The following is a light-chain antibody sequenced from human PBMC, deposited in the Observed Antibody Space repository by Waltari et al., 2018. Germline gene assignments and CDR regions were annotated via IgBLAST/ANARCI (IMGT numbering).Light chain of an antibody. Sequence: IQLTQSPSSLSAPVGDRVTMTCRASQGISSYLAWYQQSPGKAPKLLIYDASTLQSGVPSRFSGSGSGTDFTLTISNLQPEDFATYDCQHVNSLPLTFGGGTKVEIK. CDR3: QHVNSLPLT. CDR1: QGISSY. J-gene: IGKJ4*01. CDR2: DAS. V-gene: IGKV1-9*01.